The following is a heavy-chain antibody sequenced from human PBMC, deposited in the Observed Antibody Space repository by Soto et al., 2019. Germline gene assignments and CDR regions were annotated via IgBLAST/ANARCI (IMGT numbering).Heavy chain of an antibody. CDR3: AKADGEQWLIPHLDN. V-gene: IGHV3-23*01. D-gene: IGHD6-19*01. CDR2: ISCCGGST. Sequence: GGSLRLSCAASGFNFKKFAMGWVRQAPGEGLEWVSGISCCGGSTSYADSVKGRFTLARDDSKNTLSLHLNSLRFEDTARYFCAKADGEQWLIPHLDNWGQGTLVTVSS. J-gene: IGHJ4*02. CDR1: GFNFKKFA.